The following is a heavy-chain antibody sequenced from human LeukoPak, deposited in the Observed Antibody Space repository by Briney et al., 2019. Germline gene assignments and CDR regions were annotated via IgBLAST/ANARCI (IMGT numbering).Heavy chain of an antibody. CDR1: GFTFSSYW. CDR3: TRDITLTRGGRSDY. V-gene: IGHV3-74*01. Sequence: PGGSLRLSCASSGFTFSSYWMYWVRQAPGKGLVWVSRTNSDGKTTNYADSVKGRFTISRDNAKSTLYLQMNSLRAEDTAVYYCTRDITLTRGGRSDYWGQGTLVTVSA. J-gene: IGHJ4*02. CDR2: TNSDGKTT. D-gene: IGHD3-10*01.